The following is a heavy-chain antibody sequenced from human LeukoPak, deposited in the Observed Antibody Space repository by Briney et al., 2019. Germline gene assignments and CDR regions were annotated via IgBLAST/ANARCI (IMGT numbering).Heavy chain of an antibody. J-gene: IGHJ4*02. CDR2: ISYDGSNK. CDR3: ARGTYYYDSSGYYPLGY. Sequence: GGSLRLSCAASGFTFSSYAMHWVRQAPGKGLEWVAVISYDGSNKYYADSVKGRFTISRDNSKNTLYLQMNSLRAEDTPVYYCARGTYYYDSSGYYPLGYWGQGTLVTVSS. D-gene: IGHD3-22*01. CDR1: GFTFSSYA. V-gene: IGHV3-30-3*01.